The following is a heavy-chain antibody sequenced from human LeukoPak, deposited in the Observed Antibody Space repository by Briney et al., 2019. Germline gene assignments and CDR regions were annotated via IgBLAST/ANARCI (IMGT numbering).Heavy chain of an antibody. CDR1: GYTFINYD. D-gene: IGHD3-16*01. V-gene: IGHV1-8*01. CDR3: TSGRGCTIVWGYLDY. J-gene: IGHJ4*02. CDR2: MNSNSGNT. Sequence: GASVKVSCKASGYTFINYDIMWVRQATGQGLEWMGWMNSNSGNTGYAQKFQGRVTMTRDTSMSTAYMELSSLRSEDTAVYYCTSGRGCTIVWGYLDYWGQGTLVTVSS.